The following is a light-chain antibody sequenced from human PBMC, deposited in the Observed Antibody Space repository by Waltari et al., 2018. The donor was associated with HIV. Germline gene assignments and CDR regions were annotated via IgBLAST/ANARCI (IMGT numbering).Light chain of an antibody. CDR3: QEYEKWPLT. CDR2: DAS. CDR1: QNISTS. Sequence: VMTQSPSALSVSPGERVTLPCRASQNISTSLDWYQQKPGQSPLLLIYDASARATGVPARFSCSGSGTEFTLHISALQSEDLAVYFCQEYEKWPLTFGPGSKVNIK. J-gene: IGKJ3*01. V-gene: IGKV3-15*01.